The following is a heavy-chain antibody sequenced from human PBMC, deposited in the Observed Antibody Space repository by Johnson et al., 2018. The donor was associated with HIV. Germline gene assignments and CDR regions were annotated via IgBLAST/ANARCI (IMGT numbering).Heavy chain of an antibody. CDR2: INWNGGST. CDR1: GFTFDDYG. J-gene: IGHJ3*02. CDR3: ARGVRYCSGGSCYNDAFDI. D-gene: IGHD2-15*01. Sequence: VQLVESGGGVVRPGGSLRLSCAASGFTFDDYGMSWVHQAPGKGLEWVSGINWNGGSTGYADAVQGRFTIPSDNAKGSLYLQVNSLRAEATALYYCARGVRYCSGGSCYNDAFDIWGQGTMVTVSS. V-gene: IGHV3-20*04.